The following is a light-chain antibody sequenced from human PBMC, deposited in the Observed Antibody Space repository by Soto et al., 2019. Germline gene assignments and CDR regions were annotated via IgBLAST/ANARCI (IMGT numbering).Light chain of an antibody. CDR2: AAS. CDR1: QGISSY. CDR3: QQYYSYPHT. Sequence: IRMTQSPSSFSASTGDRVTITCRASQGISSYLAWYQQKPGKAPKLLIYAASTLQSGVPSRFSGSGSGTDFTLTISCLQSEDFATYYCQQYYSYPHTFGQGTKVEIK. J-gene: IGKJ1*01. V-gene: IGKV1-8*01.